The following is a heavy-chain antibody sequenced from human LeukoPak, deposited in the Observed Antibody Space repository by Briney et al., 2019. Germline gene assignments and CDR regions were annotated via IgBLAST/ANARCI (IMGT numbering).Heavy chain of an antibody. J-gene: IGHJ4*02. D-gene: IGHD3-10*01. CDR1: AYTFTSYD. CDR2: ISAYNGNT. CDR3: ARDRYYGSGSDYYFDY. Sequence: ASVRVSCKAFAYTFTSYDINWVRQAPGQGLEWMGWISAYNGNTNYAQKLQGRVTMTTDTSTSTAYMELRSLRSDDTAAYYCARDRYYGSGSDYYFDYWGQGTLVTVSS. V-gene: IGHV1-18*01.